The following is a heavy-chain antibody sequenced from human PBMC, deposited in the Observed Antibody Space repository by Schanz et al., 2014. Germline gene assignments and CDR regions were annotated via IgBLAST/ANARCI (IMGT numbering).Heavy chain of an antibody. V-gene: IGHV3-53*01. D-gene: IGHD1-7*01. CDR1: GFTVTSYY. Sequence: EVQLVESGGGLVKPGGSLRLSCAASGFTVTSYYMSWVRQAPGKGLEWVSVIYSGDNTYYADSVKGRFTISRDNSKNTVYLQMNSLRAEDTAVYFCASLIGTTSAHFYGMDVWGQGTTVTVSS. CDR2: IYSGDNT. J-gene: IGHJ6*02. CDR3: ASLIGTTSAHFYGMDV.